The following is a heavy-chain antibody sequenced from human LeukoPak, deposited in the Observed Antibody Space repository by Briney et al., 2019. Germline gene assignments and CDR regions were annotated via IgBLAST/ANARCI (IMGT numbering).Heavy chain of an antibody. J-gene: IGHJ4*02. D-gene: IGHD3-22*01. CDR1: GGTFSSYT. Sequence: SVKVSCKASGGTFSSYTISWVRQAPGQGLEWMGRIIPILGIANYAQRFQGRVTITADKSTSTAYMELSSLRSEDTAVYYCARSYYYDSSGRDYWGQGTLVTVSS. V-gene: IGHV1-69*02. CDR2: IIPILGIA. CDR3: ARSYYYDSSGRDY.